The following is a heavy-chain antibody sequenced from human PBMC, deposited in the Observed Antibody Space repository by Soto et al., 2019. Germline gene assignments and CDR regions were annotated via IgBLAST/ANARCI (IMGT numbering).Heavy chain of an antibody. Sequence: EVQLVESGGGLVQPGGSLRLSCAGSGFTFSNYWMHWVRQAPGKGLEWVSRIDHDGPTDYADSVRGRFTISRDNAENTLYLQMKSLIPEDTAVYYCVRVSHGDYWGQGTLVTVSS. CDR3: VRVSHGDY. V-gene: IGHV3-74*01. CDR1: GFTFSNYW. CDR2: IDHDGPT. D-gene: IGHD3-22*01. J-gene: IGHJ4*02.